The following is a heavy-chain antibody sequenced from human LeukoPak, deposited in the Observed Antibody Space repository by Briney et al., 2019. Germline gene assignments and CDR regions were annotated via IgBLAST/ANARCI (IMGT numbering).Heavy chain of an antibody. J-gene: IGHJ5*02. V-gene: IGHV4-59*01. CDR1: GGSISSYY. D-gene: IGHD3-10*01. CDR2: IYYSGST. CDR3: ARVTLLWFGELSLDP. Sequence: SETLSLTCTVSGGSISSYYWSWIRQPPGKRLEWIGYIYYSGSTNYNPSLKSRVTISVDTSKNQFSLKLSSVTAADTAVYYCARVTLLWFGELSLDPWGQGTLVTVSS.